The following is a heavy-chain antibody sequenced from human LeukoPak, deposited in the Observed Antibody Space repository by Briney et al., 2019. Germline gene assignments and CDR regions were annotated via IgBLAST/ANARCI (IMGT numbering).Heavy chain of an antibody. CDR1: GFTFSSYG. CDR3: AKGPYCSGGTCYLNYYYMDV. Sequence: GGSLRLSCAASGFTFSSYGMHWVRQAPGKGLEWVAFIRYDGSNEYYADSVKGRFTIFRDNSKNTLYLQMNSLRAEDTAVYYCAKGPYCSGGTCYLNYYYMDVWGKGTTVTVSS. D-gene: IGHD2-15*01. V-gene: IGHV3-30*02. CDR2: IRYDGSNE. J-gene: IGHJ6*03.